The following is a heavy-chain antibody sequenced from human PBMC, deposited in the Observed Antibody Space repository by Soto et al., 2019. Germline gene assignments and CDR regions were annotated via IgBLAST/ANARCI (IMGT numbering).Heavy chain of an antibody. J-gene: IGHJ4*02. CDR3: ARGYYYDSSGYSKFDY. D-gene: IGHD3-22*01. Sequence: GASVKVSCKASGGTFSSYAISWVRHAPGQGLEWMGGIIPIFGTANYAQKFQGRVTITADESTSTAYMELSSLRSEDTAVYYCARGYYYDSSGYSKFDYWGQGTLVTVSS. CDR1: GGTFSSYA. CDR2: IIPIFGTA. V-gene: IGHV1-69*13.